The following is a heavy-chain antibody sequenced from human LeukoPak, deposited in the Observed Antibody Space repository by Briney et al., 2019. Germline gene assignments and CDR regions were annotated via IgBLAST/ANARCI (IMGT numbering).Heavy chain of an antibody. J-gene: IGHJ4*02. D-gene: IGHD3-10*01. CDR3: ARSPRRPHFYSSGSYYYYFDY. CDR1: GGSISSSNW. CDR2: IYHSGST. Sequence: SETLSLTCAVSGGSISSSNWWSWVRQPPGKGLEWIGEIYHSGSTNYNPSLKSRVTISVDTSKNQFFLKLSSVTAADTAVYYCARSPRRPHFYSSGSYYYYFDYWGQGTLVTVSS. V-gene: IGHV4-4*02.